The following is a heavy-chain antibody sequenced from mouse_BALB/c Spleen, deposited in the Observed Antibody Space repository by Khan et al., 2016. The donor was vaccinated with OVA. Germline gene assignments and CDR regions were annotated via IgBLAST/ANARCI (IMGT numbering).Heavy chain of an antibody. CDR2: INPSNGGT. CDR1: GYTFTSYY. CDR3: TRSGYGSFVY. Sequence: QVQLQQSGAELVKPGASVKLSCKTSGYTFTSYYMYRVKQRPGQGLEWIGEINPSNGGTNFNEKFKSKATLTVDKSSSTAYMQLSSLTSEDSAVYYCTRSGYGSFVYWGQGTLVTVSA. V-gene: IGHV1S81*02. D-gene: IGHD2-2*01. J-gene: IGHJ3*01.